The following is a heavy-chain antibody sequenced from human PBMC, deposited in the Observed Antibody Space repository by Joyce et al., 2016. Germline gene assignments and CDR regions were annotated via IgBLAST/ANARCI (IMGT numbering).Heavy chain of an antibody. J-gene: IGHJ4*02. CDR1: VFTFSNNW. CDR2: INSHGSTT. V-gene: IGHV3-74*03. CDR3: ARSLYSGRQQDY. D-gene: IGHD1-26*01. Sequence: EVQLVESGGGLAQPGGSLRFSCDAPVFTFSNNWMHWVRQAPGKGLVWRSRINSHGSTTTNASSVKGRFTSSRDNAKNTLYLQMNSRRDEDTAVYHCARSLYSGRQQDYWGQGTLVTVSS.